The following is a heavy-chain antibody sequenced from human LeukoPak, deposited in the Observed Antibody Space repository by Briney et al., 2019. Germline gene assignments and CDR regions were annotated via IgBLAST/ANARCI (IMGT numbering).Heavy chain of an antibody. CDR3: AKDIGHYDILTGYLNDAFDI. V-gene: IGHV3-23*01. J-gene: IGHJ3*02. CDR1: GFTFSSYA. CDR2: ISGSGGST. Sequence: GGSLRLSCAASGFTFSSYAMSRVRQAPGKGLEWVSAISGSGGSTYYADSVKGRFTISRDNSKNTLYLQMNSPRAEDTAVYYCAKDIGHYDILTGYLNDAFDIWGQGTMVTVSS. D-gene: IGHD3-9*01.